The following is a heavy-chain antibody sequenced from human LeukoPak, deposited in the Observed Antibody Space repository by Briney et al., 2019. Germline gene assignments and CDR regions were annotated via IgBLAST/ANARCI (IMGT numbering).Heavy chain of an antibody. CDR2: IYYSGST. V-gene: IGHV4-61*01. CDR3: ARHTYYYDSSGYLGY. J-gene: IGHJ4*02. Sequence: PSETLSLTCTVSGGSISSGSYYWSWIRQPPGKGLEWIGYIYYSGSTNYNPSLKSQVTISVDTSKNQFSLKLSSVTAADTAVYYCARHTYYYDSSGYLGYWGQGTLVTVSS. D-gene: IGHD3-22*01. CDR1: GGSISSGSYY.